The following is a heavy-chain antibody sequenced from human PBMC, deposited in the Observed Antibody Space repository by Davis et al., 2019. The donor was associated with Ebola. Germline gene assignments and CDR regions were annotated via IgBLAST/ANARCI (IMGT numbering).Heavy chain of an antibody. CDR1: GYTFTSYG. CDR3: ARDPLWTPSGRGWFDP. J-gene: IGHJ5*02. D-gene: IGHD2-15*01. Sequence: AASVPVSCKASGYTFTSYGISWVRQAPGQGLEWMGWISAYHGNTNYAQKLQGRVTMTTDTSTSTAYMELRSLRSEDTAVYYCARDPLWTPSGRGWFDPWGQGTLVTVSS. V-gene: IGHV1-18*04. CDR2: ISAYHGNT.